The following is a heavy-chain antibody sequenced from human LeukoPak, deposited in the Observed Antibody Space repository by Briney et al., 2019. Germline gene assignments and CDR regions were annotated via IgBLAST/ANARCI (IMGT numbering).Heavy chain of an antibody. V-gene: IGHV4-61*02. CDR1: GGSISSGSYD. J-gene: IGHJ4*02. Sequence: PSETLSLTCTVSGGSISSGSYDWSWIRQPAGKGLEWIGRIYTSGSTNYNPSLKSRVTISVDTSKNQFSLKLSSVTAADTAVYYCARDPHRGYYSTPYFDYWGQGTLVTVSS. D-gene: IGHD3-22*01. CDR2: IYTSGST. CDR3: ARDPHRGYYSTPYFDY.